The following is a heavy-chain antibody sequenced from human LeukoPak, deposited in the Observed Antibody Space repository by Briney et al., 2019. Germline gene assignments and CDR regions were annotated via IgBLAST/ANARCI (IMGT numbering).Heavy chain of an antibody. D-gene: IGHD3-22*01. CDR2: TYYSGST. V-gene: IGHV4-59*12. CDR3: ARLLTYYYDSSGYYGTHAFDI. J-gene: IGHJ3*02. Sequence: SETLSLTCTVSGGSISSYYWSWIRQPPRKGLEWIGYTYYSGSTNYNPSLKSRVTISVDTSKNQFSLKLSSVTAADTAVYYCARLLTYYYDSSGYYGTHAFDIWGQGTMVTVSS. CDR1: GGSISSYY.